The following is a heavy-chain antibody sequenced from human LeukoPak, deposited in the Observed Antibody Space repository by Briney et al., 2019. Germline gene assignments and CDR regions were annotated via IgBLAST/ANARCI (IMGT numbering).Heavy chain of an antibody. V-gene: IGHV4-31*03. CDR3: ASTLLWFWESGWFDP. J-gene: IGHJ5*02. CDR2: IYYSGST. Sequence: SETLSLTCTVSGGSISSGGYYWSWIRQHPGKGLEWIGYIYYSGSTYYNPSLKSRVTISVDTSKNQFSLKLSSVTAADTAVYYCASTLLWFWESGWFDPWGQGTLVTVSS. CDR1: GGSISSGGYY. D-gene: IGHD3-10*01.